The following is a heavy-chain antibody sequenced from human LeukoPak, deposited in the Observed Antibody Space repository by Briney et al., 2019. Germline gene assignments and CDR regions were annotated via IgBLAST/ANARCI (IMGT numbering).Heavy chain of an antibody. CDR3: ARAPGLGYCSGGSCYSDAFDI. D-gene: IGHD2-15*01. Sequence: PGGSLRLSCAASGFTFDSYILSWVRQAPGKGLEWVSVIYSGGSTYYADSVEGRFTISRHNSKNTLYLQMNSLRAEDTAVYYCARAPGLGYCSGGSCYSDAFDIWGQGTMVTVSS. J-gene: IGHJ3*02. CDR1: GFTFDSYI. CDR2: IYSGGST. V-gene: IGHV3-53*04.